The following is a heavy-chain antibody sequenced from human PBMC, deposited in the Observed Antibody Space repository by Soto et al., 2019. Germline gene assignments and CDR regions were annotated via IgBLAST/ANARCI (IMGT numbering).Heavy chain of an antibody. CDR2: IIPILGIA. V-gene: IGHV1-69*02. D-gene: IGHD3-22*01. J-gene: IGHJ5*02. CDR1: GGTFSSYT. Sequence: ASVKVSCKASGGTFSSYTISWVRQAPGQGLEWMGRIIPILGIANYAQKFQGRVTITADESTSTAYMELSSLRSEDTAVYYCARLFPTYYYDSSGYYRAGGFDPWGQGTLVTVSS. CDR3: ARLFPTYYYDSSGYYRAGGFDP.